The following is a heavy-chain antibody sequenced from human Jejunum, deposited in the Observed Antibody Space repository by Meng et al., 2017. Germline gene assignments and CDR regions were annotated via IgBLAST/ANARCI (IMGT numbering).Heavy chain of an antibody. V-gene: IGHV4-4*02. D-gene: IGHD3-9*01. Sequence: SETLSLTCDVSGGSIISSHWWTWVRQAPGKGLEWIGEIFDTGVTSHNPSLKSRVTMSIDKSKNQFSLKLTSVTAADTAVYFCARGYDFLTGFFFDSWGQGTLVTVSS. CDR2: IFDTGVT. J-gene: IGHJ4*02. CDR1: GGSIISSHW. CDR3: ARGYDFLTGFFFDS.